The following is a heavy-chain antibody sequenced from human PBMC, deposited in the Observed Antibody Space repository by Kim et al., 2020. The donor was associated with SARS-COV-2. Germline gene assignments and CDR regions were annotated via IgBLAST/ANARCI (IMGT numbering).Heavy chain of an antibody. V-gene: IGHV4-31*03. CDR1: GGSINSGGYF. J-gene: IGHJ6*02. Sequence: SQTLSLTCTVSGGSINSGGYFWNWIRQHPGKGLEWIGSIYSSGDTYYNPSLKSRLSISVDTSKSHFSLKLSSVTAADTAVYYCARASEYYDILTETYYYYYYGMDVWGQGTTVTVSS. CDR2: IYSSGDT. D-gene: IGHD3-9*01. CDR3: ARASEYYDILTETYYYYYYGMDV.